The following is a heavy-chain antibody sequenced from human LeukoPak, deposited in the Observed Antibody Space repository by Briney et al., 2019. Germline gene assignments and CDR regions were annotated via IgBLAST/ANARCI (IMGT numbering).Heavy chain of an antibody. V-gene: IGHV4-59*08. Sequence: SETLSLTCTVSGGSISSYYWSWIRQPPGKGLEWIGYISYSGSTNYNPSLKSRVTISVDTSKNQFSLKLSSVTAADTAVYYCARSKSLETTYGDRKAGSVFDFWGEGTMVTVSS. D-gene: IGHD4-17*01. J-gene: IGHJ3*01. CDR2: ISYSGST. CDR3: ARSKSLETTYGDRKAGSVFDF. CDR1: GGSISSYY.